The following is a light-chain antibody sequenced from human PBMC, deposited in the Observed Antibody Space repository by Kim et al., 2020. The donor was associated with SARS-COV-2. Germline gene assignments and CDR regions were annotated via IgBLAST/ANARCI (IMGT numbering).Light chain of an antibody. Sequence: DIQMTQSPSTLSASVGDRVTLTCRASQSISDWLAWYQQKPGKAPKLLIYEVSILEKGVPSRFSGSGSETDFTLTISSLQPEDSAIYYCQQYNSYPYIFGQGTKLEI. CDR2: EVS. J-gene: IGKJ2*01. CDR3: QQYNSYPYI. CDR1: QSISDW. V-gene: IGKV1-5*01.